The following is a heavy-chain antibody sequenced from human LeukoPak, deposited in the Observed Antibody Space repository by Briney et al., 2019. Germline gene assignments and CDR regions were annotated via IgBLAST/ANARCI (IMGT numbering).Heavy chain of an antibody. CDR3: ARRAGAYSHPYDY. Sequence: GGSLRLSCTVSGFTVSSNSMSWVRQAPGKGLEWVSFIYSDNTHYSDSVKGRFTISKDNSKNTLYLQMNSLRAEDTAVYYCARRAGAYSHPYDYWGQGTLVTVS. CDR1: GFTVSSNS. V-gene: IGHV3-53*01. J-gene: IGHJ4*02. D-gene: IGHD4/OR15-4a*01. CDR2: IYSDNT.